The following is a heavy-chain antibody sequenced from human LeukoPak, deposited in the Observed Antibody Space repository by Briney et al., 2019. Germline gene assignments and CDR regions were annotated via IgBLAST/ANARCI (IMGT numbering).Heavy chain of an antibody. CDR2: IYYSGST. CDR3: ARDRAGGYYDSSGYFDY. V-gene: IGHV4-59*01. J-gene: IGHJ4*02. D-gene: IGHD3-22*01. CDR1: GGSISSYY. Sequence: SETLSLTCTVSGGSISSYYWSWIRQPPGKGLEWIGYIYYSGSTNYNPSLKSRVTISVGTSRNQFSLKLSSVTAADTAVYYCARDRAGGYYDSSGYFDYWGQGTLVTVSS.